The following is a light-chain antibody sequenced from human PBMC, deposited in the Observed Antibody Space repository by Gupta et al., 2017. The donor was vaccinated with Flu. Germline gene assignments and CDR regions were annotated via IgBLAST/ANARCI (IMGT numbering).Light chain of an antibody. J-gene: IGKJ4*01. Sequence: PSFLSASVGDRVTITCRASQGISSYLAWYQQKPGKAPKLLIYAASTLQSGVPSRFSGSGSGTEFTLTISSLQTEDFATYYCQQLNSYPLTFGGGTKVEIK. V-gene: IGKV1-9*01. CDR2: AAS. CDR1: QGISSY. CDR3: QQLNSYPLT.